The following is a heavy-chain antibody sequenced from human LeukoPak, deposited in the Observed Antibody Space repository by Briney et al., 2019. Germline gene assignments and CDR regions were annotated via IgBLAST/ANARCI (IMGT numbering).Heavy chain of an antibody. CDR2: INTNTGGT. CDR1: GYTFTGYY. Sequence: ASVKVSCKASGYTFTGYYMHWVRQAPGQGLEWMGWINTNTGGTNYAQKFQGRVTITRDTAISAAYMELNRLRSDDTAGYYCARASSWYGWFDPWRQGTLVTVRS. CDR3: ARASSWYGWFDP. V-gene: IGHV1-2*02. D-gene: IGHD6-13*01. J-gene: IGHJ5*02.